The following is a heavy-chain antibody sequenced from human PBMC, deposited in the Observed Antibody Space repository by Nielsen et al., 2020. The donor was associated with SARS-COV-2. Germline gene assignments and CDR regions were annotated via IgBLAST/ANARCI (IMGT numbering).Heavy chain of an antibody. D-gene: IGHD3-10*01. CDR3: ATGITPGMDV. CDR2: VWYDGSNK. J-gene: IGHJ6*02. Sequence: GESLKISCAASGFTFSSYGMHWVRQAPGKGLEWVAVVWYDGSNKYYADSVKGRFTISRDNAKNSLYLQMNSLRAEDTALYYCATGITPGMDVWGQGTTVTVSS. V-gene: IGHV3-33*03. CDR1: GFTFSSYG.